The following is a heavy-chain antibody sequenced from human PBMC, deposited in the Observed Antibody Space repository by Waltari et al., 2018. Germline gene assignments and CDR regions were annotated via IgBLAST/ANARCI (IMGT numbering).Heavy chain of an antibody. J-gene: IGHJ3*02. Sequence: VQLQESGPGLVKPSETLSLRCNVSGDSIRSHFWSWIRQAPGKGQEWIGHMYFSGTKDYNPSLKSRVAISIDTSKNHFSLNLISVTAADTAIYYCARLPRGSVIIGAFDIWGQGTQVTVSS. CDR3: ARLPRGSVIIGAFDI. V-gene: IGHV4-59*11. CDR2: MYFSGTK. D-gene: IGHD3-22*01. CDR1: GDSIRSHF.